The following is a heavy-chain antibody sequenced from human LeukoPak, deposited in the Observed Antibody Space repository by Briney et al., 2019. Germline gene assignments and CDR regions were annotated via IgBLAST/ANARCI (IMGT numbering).Heavy chain of an antibody. V-gene: IGHV5-51*01. CDR3: ARLKERTIDY. J-gene: IGHJ4*02. CDR2: IYPGDSDT. CDR1: GYSFPSYW. Sequence: GESLKISCKGSGYSFPSYWIVWVRQMPGRGLEWMGIIYPGDSDTRYSPSFQGQVTISADKSISTAYLQWSSLKASDTAIYYCARLKERTIDYWGQGTLVTVSS.